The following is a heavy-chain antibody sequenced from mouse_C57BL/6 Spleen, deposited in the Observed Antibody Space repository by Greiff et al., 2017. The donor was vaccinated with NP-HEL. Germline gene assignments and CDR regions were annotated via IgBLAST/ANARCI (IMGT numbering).Heavy chain of an antibody. CDR3: ARQTAQGHYFDY. V-gene: IGHV1-69*01. Sequence: QVQLQQPGAELVMPGASVKLSCKASGYTFTSYWMHWVKQRPGQGLEWIGEIDPSDSYTNYNQKFKGKSTLTVDKSSSTAYMQLSSLTSEDSAVYYCARQTAQGHYFDYWGQGTTLTVSS. CDR2: IDPSDSYT. CDR1: GYTFTSYW. J-gene: IGHJ2*01. D-gene: IGHD3-2*02.